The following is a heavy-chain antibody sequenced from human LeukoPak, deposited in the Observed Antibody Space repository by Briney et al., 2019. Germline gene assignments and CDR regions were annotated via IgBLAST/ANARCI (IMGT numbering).Heavy chain of an antibody. CDR1: GGSVSGSAYY. CDR2: IYYSGST. D-gene: IGHD1-26*01. CDR3: AKSGGYGLIDY. Sequence: SETLSLTCTVSGGSVSGSAYYWGWVRQPPGKGLEWVGNIYYSGSTYYNASLESRVTISLDTSKNQFSLKLNSVTAADTAMYYCAKSGGYGLIDYWGQGTLVTVSS. J-gene: IGHJ4*02. V-gene: IGHV4-39*01.